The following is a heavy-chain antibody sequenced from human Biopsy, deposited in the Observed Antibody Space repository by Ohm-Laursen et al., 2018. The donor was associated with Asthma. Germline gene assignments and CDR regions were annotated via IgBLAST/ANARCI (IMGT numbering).Heavy chain of an antibody. CDR2: IYYTGTT. V-gene: IGHV4-59*01. CDR1: GGSISGFY. J-gene: IGHJ4*02. D-gene: IGHD3-3*01. CDR3: ARDFGDWYYFDN. Sequence: SDALSLTCTVSGGSISGFYWSWIRQPPGKGLEWIGYIYYTGTTNYNPSLKSRVSISVDTSKNQFSLKLTSVTAADTAVYYCARDFGDWYYFDNWGQGSLVTVSS.